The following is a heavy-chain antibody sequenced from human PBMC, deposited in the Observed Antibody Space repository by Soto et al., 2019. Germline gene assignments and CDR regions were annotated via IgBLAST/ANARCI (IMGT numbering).Heavy chain of an antibody. D-gene: IGHD4-17*01. CDR2: INHSGST. CDR3: ARAHGDYVSDWFDP. Sequence: SSETLSLTCAVYGGSFSGYYWSWIRQPPGKGLEWIGEINHSGSTNYNPSLKSRVTISVDTSKNQFSLKLSSVTAADTAVYYCARAHGDYVSDWFDPWGQGTLVTVSS. J-gene: IGHJ5*02. V-gene: IGHV4-34*01. CDR1: GGSFSGYY.